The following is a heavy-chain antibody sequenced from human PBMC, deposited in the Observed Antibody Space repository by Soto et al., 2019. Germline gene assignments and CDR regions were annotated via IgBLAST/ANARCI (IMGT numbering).Heavy chain of an antibody. D-gene: IGHD3-22*01. V-gene: IGHV4-4*07. CDR1: GGSISSYY. J-gene: IGHJ5*02. Sequence: SETLSLTCTVSGGSISSYYWGWIRQPAGKGLEWIGRIYTSGSTNYNPSLKSRVTMSVDTSKNQFSLKLSSVTAADTAVYYCARDSQPYYYDSSGYYPWGQGTLVTVSS. CDR2: IYTSGST. CDR3: ARDSQPYYYDSSGYYP.